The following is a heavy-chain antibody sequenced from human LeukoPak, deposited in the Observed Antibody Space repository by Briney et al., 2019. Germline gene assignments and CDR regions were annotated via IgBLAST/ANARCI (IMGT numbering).Heavy chain of an antibody. Sequence: GGFLRLSCGASGFTFSNYGMHWVRQAPGKGLEWVAVIWYDGSNKYYADSVKGRFTISRDNSKNTLYLQMNSLRAEDTAVYYCARYPGYSSTWYFFDYWGQGTLVTVSS. CDR2: IWYDGSNK. CDR3: ARYPGYSSTWYFFDY. V-gene: IGHV3-33*01. CDR1: GFTFSNYG. D-gene: IGHD6-13*01. J-gene: IGHJ4*02.